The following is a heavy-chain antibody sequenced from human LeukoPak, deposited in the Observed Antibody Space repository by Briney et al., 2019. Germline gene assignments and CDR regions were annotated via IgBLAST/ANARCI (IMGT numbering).Heavy chain of an antibody. CDR1: GFTVSSNY. CDR2: IYSGGNT. J-gene: IGHJ4*02. D-gene: IGHD3-10*01. Sequence: PGGSLRLSCAASGFTVSSNYMSWVRQAPGKGLEWVSVIYSGGNTYYADSVKGRFTISRDNSKNTLYLQMNSLRAEDTAVYYCASHRRGENYGQYDYWGQGTLVTVSS. V-gene: IGHV3-53*01. CDR3: ASHRRGENYGQYDY.